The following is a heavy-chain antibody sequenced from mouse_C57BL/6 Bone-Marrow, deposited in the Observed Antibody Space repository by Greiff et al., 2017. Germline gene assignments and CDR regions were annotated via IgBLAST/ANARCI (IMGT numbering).Heavy chain of an antibody. D-gene: IGHD1-1*01. Sequence: VQLQQSGAELVRPGTSVKVSCKASGYAFTNYLIEWVKQRPGQGLEWIGVINPGSGGTNYNEKFKGKATLTADKSSSTAYRQLSSLTSEDSAVSFCARNYGSRDWYFDVWGTGTTVTVSS. CDR2: INPGSGGT. CDR3: ARNYGSRDWYFDV. V-gene: IGHV1-54*01. CDR1: GYAFTNYL. J-gene: IGHJ1*03.